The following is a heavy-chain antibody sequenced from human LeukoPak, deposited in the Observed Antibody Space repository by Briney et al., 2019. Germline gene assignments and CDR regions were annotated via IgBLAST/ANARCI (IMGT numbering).Heavy chain of an antibody. CDR2: IYSGGSI. CDR3: ARALRDGYNRGIDY. V-gene: IGHV3-66*01. Sequence: GGSLRLSCAASGFTVSSNHMTWVRQAPGKGLEWVSVIYSGGSILYADSVKGRFTISRDNSKNTLYLQMNSLRAEDTAVYYCARALRDGYNRGIDYWGQGTLVTVSS. D-gene: IGHD5-24*01. J-gene: IGHJ4*02. CDR1: GFTVSSNH.